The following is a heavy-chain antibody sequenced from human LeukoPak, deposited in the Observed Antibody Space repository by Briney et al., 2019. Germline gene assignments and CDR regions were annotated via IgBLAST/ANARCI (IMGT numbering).Heavy chain of an antibody. CDR1: GFTFSSYS. J-gene: IGHJ4*02. D-gene: IGHD3-3*01. CDR2: ISSSSSYI. Sequence: GGSLRLSCAASGFTFSSYSMNWVRQVPGKGLEWVSSISSSSSYIYYADSVKGRFTISRDNSKNTVYLQMNSLRAEDTAVYYCAKEWSGRFEIFEYWGQGALVTVSS. CDR3: AKEWSGRFEIFEY. V-gene: IGHV3-21*01.